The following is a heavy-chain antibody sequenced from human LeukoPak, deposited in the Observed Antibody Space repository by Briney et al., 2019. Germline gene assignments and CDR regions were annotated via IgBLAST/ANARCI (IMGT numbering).Heavy chain of an antibody. D-gene: IGHD6-13*01. V-gene: IGHV4-34*01. CDR3: ARAGYSSRIFDY. CDR2: INHSGST. CDR1: GGSFSGYY. J-gene: IGHJ4*02. Sequence: SETLSLTCAVYGGSFSGYYWSWIRQPPGKGLEWIGEINHSGSTNYNPSLKSRVTISVDTSKNQFSLKLSSVTAADTAVYYCARAGYSSRIFDYWGQGTLVTVSS.